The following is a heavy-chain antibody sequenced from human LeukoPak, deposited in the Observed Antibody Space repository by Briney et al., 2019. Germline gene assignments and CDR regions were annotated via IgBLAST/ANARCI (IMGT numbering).Heavy chain of an antibody. V-gene: IGHV4-39*01. CDR1: GGSISSSSYY. CDR2: IYYSGST. Sequence: PSETLSLTCTVSGGSISSSSYYWGWIRQPPGKGLEWIGSIYYSGSTYYNPSLNCRVTISVDTSKNQFYLKLSSVTAADTAVYHCARWIGSSYDYWGQGTLVTVSS. J-gene: IGHJ4*02. D-gene: IGHD1-26*01. CDR3: ARWIGSSYDY.